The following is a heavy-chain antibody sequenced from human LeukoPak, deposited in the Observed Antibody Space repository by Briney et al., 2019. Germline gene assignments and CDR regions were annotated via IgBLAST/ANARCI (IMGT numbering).Heavy chain of an antibody. CDR3: ARDTGGHCSNTSCYTPYFDY. J-gene: IGHJ4*02. CDR1: GGTFSSYA. Sequence: SVKVSCKASGGTFSSYAISWVRQAPGQGLEWMGGIIPIFGTANYAQKFQGRVTITADESTSTAYMELSSLRSEDTAVYYCARDTGGHCSNTSCYTPYFDYWGQGTLVTVSS. D-gene: IGHD2-2*02. V-gene: IGHV1-69*01. CDR2: IIPIFGTA.